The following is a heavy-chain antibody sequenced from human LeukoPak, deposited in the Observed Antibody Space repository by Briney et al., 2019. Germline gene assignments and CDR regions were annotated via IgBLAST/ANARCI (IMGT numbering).Heavy chain of an antibody. D-gene: IGHD3-22*01. Sequence: ASVKVSCKASGYTFTNYGISCVRQAPGQGLECMAWISAYNGDTNYAQTFQGRVTMTTDTSTSTAYMELRSLRSDDTAVYYCARDRFKFYYDGSGYYFNYYYGMDVWGQGTTVTVSS. V-gene: IGHV1-18*01. CDR1: GYTFTNYG. J-gene: IGHJ6*02. CDR3: ARDRFKFYYDGSGYYFNYYYGMDV. CDR2: ISAYNGDT.